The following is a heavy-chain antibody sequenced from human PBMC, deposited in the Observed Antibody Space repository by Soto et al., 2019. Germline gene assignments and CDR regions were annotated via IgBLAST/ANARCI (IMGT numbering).Heavy chain of an antibody. CDR2: ISAYNGNT. J-gene: IGHJ5*02. Sequence: EASVKVSCKASGYTFTSYGISWVRQAPGQGLEWMGWISAYNGNTNYAQKLQGRVTMTTDTSTSTAYMELRSLRSDDTAVYYCARGLRGDLPNWFDPWGQGTLVTVSS. CDR1: GYTFTSYG. CDR3: ARGLRGDLPNWFDP. D-gene: IGHD2-21*02. V-gene: IGHV1-18*04.